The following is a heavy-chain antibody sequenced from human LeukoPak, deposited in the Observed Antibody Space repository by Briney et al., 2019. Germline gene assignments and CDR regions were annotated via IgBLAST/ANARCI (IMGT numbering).Heavy chain of an antibody. CDR1: GYTFTSYG. D-gene: IGHD3-9*01. Sequence: GASVKVSCKASGYTFTSYGISWVRQAPGQGLEWMGWISAYNGNTNYAQKLQSRVTMTTDTSTSTAYMELRSLRSDDTAVYYCARSYYDILTGYYPFDYWGQGALVTVSS. V-gene: IGHV1-18*01. J-gene: IGHJ4*02. CDR2: ISAYNGNT. CDR3: ARSYYDILTGYYPFDY.